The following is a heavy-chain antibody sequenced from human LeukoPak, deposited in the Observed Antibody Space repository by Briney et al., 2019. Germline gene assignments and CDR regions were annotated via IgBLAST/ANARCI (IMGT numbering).Heavy chain of an antibody. CDR2: ITPLVSTT. D-gene: IGHD1-26*01. CDR3: ARGNGTYTPSDH. J-gene: IGHJ4*02. Sequence: SVKVSCKASGGISHPYAIAWLRQAPGQGLQWMGGITPLVSTTVYARKLQGRVTFTADEATRTVYMELRSLSSDDTAIYYCARGNGTYTPSDHWGQGTLVTVSS. V-gene: IGHV1-69*13. CDR1: GGISHPYA.